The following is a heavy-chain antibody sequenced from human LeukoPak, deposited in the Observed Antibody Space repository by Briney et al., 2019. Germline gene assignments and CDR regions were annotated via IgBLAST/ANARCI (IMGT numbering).Heavy chain of an antibody. D-gene: IGHD6-13*01. CDR2: ISGSGGST. V-gene: IGHV3-23*01. CDR1: GFTFSSYA. J-gene: IGHJ4*02. CDR3: AKKTSGYSNSSVDY. Sequence: PGGSLRLSCAASGFTFSSYAMSWVRQAPGKGLEWVSAISGSGGSTYYADSVKGRFTISRDNSKNTLYLQMNSLRAEDTAVYYCAKKTSGYSNSSVDYWGQATEETISS.